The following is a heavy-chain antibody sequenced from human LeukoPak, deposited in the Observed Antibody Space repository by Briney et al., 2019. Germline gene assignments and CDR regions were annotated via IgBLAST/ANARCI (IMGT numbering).Heavy chain of an antibody. D-gene: IGHD5-12*01. Sequence: SVTVSCKASGGTFSSYAISWVRQAPGQGLEWMGGIIPIFGTANYAQKFQGRVTITADKSTSTAYMELSSLRSEDTAVYYCARDTGSERGYSGYGIWGQGTLVTVSS. CDR2: IIPIFGTA. J-gene: IGHJ4*02. CDR3: ARDTGSERGYSGYGI. V-gene: IGHV1-69*06. CDR1: GGTFSSYA.